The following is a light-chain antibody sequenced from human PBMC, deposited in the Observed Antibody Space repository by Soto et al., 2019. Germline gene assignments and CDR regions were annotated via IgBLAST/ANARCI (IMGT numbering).Light chain of an antibody. CDR2: WAS. CDR1: QSVLYSSNNKNY. V-gene: IGKV4-1*01. J-gene: IGKJ1*01. CDR3: QHYNSYSEA. Sequence: DLLLTPSPDSLAVSLGDRATINCKSSQSVLYSSNNKNYLAWYQQKPGQPPKLLIYWASTRESGVPDRFSGSGSGTDFTLTISSLQPDDFATYYCQHYNSYSEAFGQGTKVDIK.